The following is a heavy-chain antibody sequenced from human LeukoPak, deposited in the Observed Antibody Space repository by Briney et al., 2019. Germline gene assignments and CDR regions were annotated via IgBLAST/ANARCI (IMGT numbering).Heavy chain of an antibody. CDR3: ARDLSGSYYLVYYYYYMDV. J-gene: IGHJ6*03. CDR1: GYTFTSYG. CDR2: ISAYNGNT. D-gene: IGHD1-26*01. Sequence: ASVKVSCKASGYTFTSYGISWVRQAPGQGLEWLGWISAYNGNTNYAQKLQGRVTMTTDTSTSTAYMELRSLRSDDTAVYYCARDLSGSYYLVYYYYYMDVWGKGTTVTVSS. V-gene: IGHV1-18*01.